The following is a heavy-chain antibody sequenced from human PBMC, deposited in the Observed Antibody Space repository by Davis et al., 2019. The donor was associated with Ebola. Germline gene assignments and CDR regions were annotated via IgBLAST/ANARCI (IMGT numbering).Heavy chain of an antibody. CDR3: ARDTPYGDYVFDY. CDR1: GFTFSSYG. CDR2: ISYDGSNK. Sequence: GESLKISCAASGFTFSSYGMHWVRQAPGKGLEWVAVISYDGSNKYYADSVKGRFTISRDNSKTTLYLQMNSLRAEDTAVYYCARDTPYGDYVFDYWGQGTLVTVSS. V-gene: IGHV3-30*03. J-gene: IGHJ4*02. D-gene: IGHD4-17*01.